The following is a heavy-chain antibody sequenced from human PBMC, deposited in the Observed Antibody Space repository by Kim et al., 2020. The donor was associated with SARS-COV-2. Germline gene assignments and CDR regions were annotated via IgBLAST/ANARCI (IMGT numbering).Heavy chain of an antibody. D-gene: IGHD1-20*01. Sequence: GGSLRLSCAASGFTVSSNYMSWVRQAPGKGLEWVSVIYSGGSTYYADSVKGRFTISRDNSKNTLYLQMNSLRAEDTAVYYCARDPPYHWNAEYYFDYWGQGTLVTVSS. V-gene: IGHV3-66*01. CDR3: ARDPPYHWNAEYYFDY. CDR2: IYSGGST. J-gene: IGHJ4*02. CDR1: GFTVSSNY.